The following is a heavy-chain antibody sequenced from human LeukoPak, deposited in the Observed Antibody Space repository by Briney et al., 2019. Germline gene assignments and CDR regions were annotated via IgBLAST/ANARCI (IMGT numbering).Heavy chain of an antibody. CDR3: AKIYCTSTDCYYDY. D-gene: IGHD2-2*01. J-gene: IGHJ4*02. V-gene: IGHV3-7*01. Sequence: PGGSLRLSCAASGSTFSSYWMSWVRQAPGKGLEWVANIKQDGSAKYYMDSVKGRFTISRDSAKNSLYLQMNSLRAEDTAVYYCAKIYCTSTDCYYDYWGQGTLVTVSS. CDR1: GSTFSSYW. CDR2: IKQDGSAK.